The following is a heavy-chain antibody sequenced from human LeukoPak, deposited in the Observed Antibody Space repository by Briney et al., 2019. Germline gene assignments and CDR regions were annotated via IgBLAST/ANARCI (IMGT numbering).Heavy chain of an antibody. Sequence: PGGSLRLSCAASGFTFSSYSMNWVRQAPGKGLEWVSYISSSSSTIYYADSVKGRFTISRDNAKNSLYLQMNSLRDEDTAVYYCARRNYYGSGSLGRPFDYWGQETLVTVSS. D-gene: IGHD3-10*01. CDR2: ISSSSSTI. CDR1: GFTFSSYS. J-gene: IGHJ4*02. V-gene: IGHV3-48*02. CDR3: ARRNYYGSGSLGRPFDY.